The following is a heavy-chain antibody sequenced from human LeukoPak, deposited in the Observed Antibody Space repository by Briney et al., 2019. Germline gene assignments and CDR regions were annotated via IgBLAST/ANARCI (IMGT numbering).Heavy chain of an antibody. CDR3: ARGEYSSSYSYYYMDV. CDR1: GASISSYY. CDR2: IYYSGST. V-gene: IGHV4-59*01. Sequence: SETLSLTCTVSGASISSYYWSWIRQPPGKGLEWIGYIYYSGSTNYTPSLKSRVTISVDTSKNQFSLKLGSVTAADTAVYYCARGEYSSSYSYYYMDVWGKGTTVTVSS. J-gene: IGHJ6*03. D-gene: IGHD6-6*01.